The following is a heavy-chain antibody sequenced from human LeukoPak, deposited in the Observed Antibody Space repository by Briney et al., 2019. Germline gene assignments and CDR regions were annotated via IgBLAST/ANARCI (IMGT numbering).Heavy chain of an antibody. Sequence: SETLSLTCTVSGGSISSSSYYWGWIRQPPGKGLEWIGSIYYSGSTYYNPSPKSRVTISVDTSKNQFSLKLSSVTAADTAVYYCALLLRGVGYFDYWGQGTLVTVSS. J-gene: IGHJ4*02. V-gene: IGHV4-39*01. D-gene: IGHD2-15*01. CDR1: GGSISSSSYY. CDR3: ALLLRGVGYFDY. CDR2: IYYSGST.